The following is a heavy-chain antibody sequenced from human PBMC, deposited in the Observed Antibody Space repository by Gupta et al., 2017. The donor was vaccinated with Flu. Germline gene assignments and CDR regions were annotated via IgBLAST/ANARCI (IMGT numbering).Heavy chain of an antibody. CDR2: ISSSGTTI. CDR1: GFTFSSYE. V-gene: IGHV3-48*03. D-gene: IGHD5-18*01. CDR3: TRDLYTYGAVD. J-gene: IGHJ4*02. Sequence: EVQLVESGGDLVQPGGSLRLSCAASGFTFSSYEMNWVRQAPGKGLEWISYISSSGTTIYYADSVKGRFTISRDNAKKSLYLQINSLRADDTAVYYCTRDLYTYGAVDWGQGTLVTVSS.